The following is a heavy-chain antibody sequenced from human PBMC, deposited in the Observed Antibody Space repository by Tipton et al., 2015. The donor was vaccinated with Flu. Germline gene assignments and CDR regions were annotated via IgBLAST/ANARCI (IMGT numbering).Heavy chain of an antibody. J-gene: IGHJ6*02. CDR2: ISGSGGST. V-gene: IGHV3-23*01. D-gene: IGHD1-1*01. Sequence: SLRLSCAASGFTFSSYAMSWVRQAPGKGLEWVSAISGSGGSTYYADSVKGRSTISRDNSKNTLYLQMNSLRAEDTAVYYCAKVGPTGVQLERRDYYYYGMDVWGQGTTVTVSS. CDR1: GFTFSSYA. CDR3: AKVGPTGVQLERRDYYYYGMDV.